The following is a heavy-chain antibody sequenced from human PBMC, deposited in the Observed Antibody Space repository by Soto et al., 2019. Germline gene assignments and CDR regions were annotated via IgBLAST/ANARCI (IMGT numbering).Heavy chain of an antibody. D-gene: IGHD5-12*01. Sequence: EVQVVESGGGLVQPGGSLRLSCAASGFTFSDHYMDWVRQAPGKGLEWVGRSRNKAMRYSTEYAASVRGRLTISRDGSGDSVYLEMNSLKIEDTALYYCAVDIVGTGSYWGQGTLFTVSS. CDR3: AVDIVGTGSY. CDR1: GFTFSDHY. J-gene: IGHJ4*02. CDR2: SRNKAMRYST. V-gene: IGHV3-72*01.